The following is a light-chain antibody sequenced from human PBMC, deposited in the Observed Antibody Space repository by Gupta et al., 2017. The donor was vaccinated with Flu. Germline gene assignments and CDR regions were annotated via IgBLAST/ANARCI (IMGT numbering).Light chain of an antibody. Sequence: EIVLTQSPGTLSLSPGERATLSCRASQSVSSSYLAWYQHKPGQAPTLLIYSASTRATGIPDRFSGSGSGSDFTLTISRLEPEDFAVYYCQEQGTSRTFGQGTKVEIK. CDR1: QSVSSSY. J-gene: IGKJ1*01. CDR3: QEQGTSRT. CDR2: SAS. V-gene: IGKV3-20*01.